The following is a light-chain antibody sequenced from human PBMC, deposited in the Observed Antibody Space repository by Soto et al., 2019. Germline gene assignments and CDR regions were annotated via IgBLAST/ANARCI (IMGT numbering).Light chain of an antibody. V-gene: IGLV3-21*02. Sequence: SYELTQPPSVSVAPGQTATITCGGKKMGFKSVNWYQQEAGQAPVLVVYDDSARPSGIPARFSGSSSGNTATLTISRVEAGDEADYYCQVWHSDDHHYVFGTGTKVTVL. CDR1: KMGFKS. CDR2: DDS. CDR3: QVWHSDDHHYV. J-gene: IGLJ1*01.